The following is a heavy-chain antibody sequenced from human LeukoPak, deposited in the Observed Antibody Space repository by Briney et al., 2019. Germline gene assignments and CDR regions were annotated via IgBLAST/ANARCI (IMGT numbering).Heavy chain of an antibody. CDR1: GYTFSGYY. D-gene: IGHD1-26*01. V-gene: IGHV1-2*02. Sequence: ASVKVSCKASGYTFSGYYMHWVRQAPGQGLEWMGWINPNNGGTNCAQKLQGRVTMTTDTSTSTAYMELRSLRSDDTTVYYCARGYSGSYYPLDYWGQGTLVTVSS. J-gene: IGHJ4*02. CDR3: ARGYSGSYYPLDY. CDR2: INPNNGGT.